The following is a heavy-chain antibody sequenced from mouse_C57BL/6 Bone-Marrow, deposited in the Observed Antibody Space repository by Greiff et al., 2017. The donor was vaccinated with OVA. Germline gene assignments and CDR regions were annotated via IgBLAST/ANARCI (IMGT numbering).Heavy chain of an antibody. CDR1: GYSFTSYY. J-gene: IGHJ3*01. Sequence: QVQLQQSGPELVKPGASVKISCKASGYSFTSYYIHWVKQRPGQGLEWIGWIYPGSGNTKYNEKFKGKATLTADTSSSTAYMQLSSLTSEDSAVYYCARSRDSWCAYWGQGTLVTVSA. V-gene: IGHV1-66*01. CDR2: IYPGSGNT. CDR3: ARSRDSWCAY.